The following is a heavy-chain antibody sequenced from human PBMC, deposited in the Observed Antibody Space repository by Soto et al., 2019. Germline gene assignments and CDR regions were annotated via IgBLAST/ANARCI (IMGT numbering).Heavy chain of an antibody. CDR1: GFTFSSYS. V-gene: IGHV3-21*01. D-gene: IGHD5-12*01. CDR2: ISSSSSYI. J-gene: IGHJ5*02. Sequence: EVQLMESGGGLVKPGGSLRLSCAASGFTFSSYSMNWVRQAPGKGLEWVSSISSSSSYIYYADSVKGRFTSSRDNAKNSLYLQMNSLRAEDTAVYYCARDRRWLQLDWFDPWGQGTLVTVSS. CDR3: ARDRRWLQLDWFDP.